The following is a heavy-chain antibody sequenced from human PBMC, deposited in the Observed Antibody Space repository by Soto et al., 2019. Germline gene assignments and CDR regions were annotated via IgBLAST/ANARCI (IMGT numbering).Heavy chain of an antibody. J-gene: IGHJ6*02. Sequence: GGSLRLSCAASGFTFSSYAMSWVRQAPGKGLGWVSAISGSGGSTDYADSVKGRFTISRDNSKNTLYLQMNSLRAEDTAVYYCAKWTRGSGSYYSPLYYYGMDVWGQGTTVTVSS. CDR2: ISGSGGST. V-gene: IGHV3-23*01. CDR1: GFTFSSYA. D-gene: IGHD3-10*01. CDR3: AKWTRGSGSYYSPLYYYGMDV.